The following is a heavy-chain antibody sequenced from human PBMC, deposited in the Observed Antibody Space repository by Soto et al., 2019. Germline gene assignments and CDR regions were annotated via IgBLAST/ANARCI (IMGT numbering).Heavy chain of an antibody. J-gene: IGHJ4*02. CDR3: ARTTRYCSSTSCSDY. D-gene: IGHD2-2*01. CDR1: GGSISSYY. V-gene: IGHV4-59*08. CDR2: IYYSGST. Sequence: SETLSLTCTVSGGSISSYYWSWIRQPPGKGLEWIGYIYYSGSTNYNPSLKSRVTISVDTSKNQFSLKLSSVTAADTAVYYCARTTRYCSSTSCSDYWGQGTLVTVSS.